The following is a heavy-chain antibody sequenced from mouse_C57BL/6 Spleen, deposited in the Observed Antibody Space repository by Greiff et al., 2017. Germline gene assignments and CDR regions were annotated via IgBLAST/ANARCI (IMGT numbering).Heavy chain of an antibody. D-gene: IGHD6-1*01. J-gene: IGHJ4*01. Sequence: QVQLQQPGAELVKPGASVKLSCKASGYTFTSYWMHWVKRRPGQGLEWIGMIHPNSGSTNYNEKFKSKATLTVDKSSSTAYMQLSSLTSEDSAVYYCARSLYYAMDYWGQGTSVTVSS. CDR1: GYTFTSYW. CDR3: ARSLYYAMDY. CDR2: IHPNSGST. V-gene: IGHV1-64*01.